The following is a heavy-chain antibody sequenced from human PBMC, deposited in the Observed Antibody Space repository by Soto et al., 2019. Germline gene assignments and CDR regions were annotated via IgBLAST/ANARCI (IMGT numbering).Heavy chain of an antibody. CDR2: ISGRGGST. CDR1: GFTLSSYG. D-gene: IGHD3-10*01. Sequence: EVKMLESGGGLVQPGGSLRLSCAASGFTLSSYGMSWVRQAPGKGLEWVSAISGRGGSTYYADSVKGRFTISRDNYKNTLYLQMNSLRAEDMAVYYCAKGAYYHDSGSYFPFGYWGQGTQVTVSS. J-gene: IGHJ4*02. CDR3: AKGAYYHDSGSYFPFGY. V-gene: IGHV3-23*01.